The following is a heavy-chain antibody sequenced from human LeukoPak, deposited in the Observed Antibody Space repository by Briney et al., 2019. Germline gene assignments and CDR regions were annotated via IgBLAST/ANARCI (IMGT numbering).Heavy chain of an antibody. Sequence: ASVKVSCKASGYTFTSYDINWVRQATGQGLEWMGWINPNSGGTNYAQKFQGRVTMTRDTSISTAYMELSRLRSDDTAVYYCARDGTAMVYYYYYMDVWGKGTTVTVSS. J-gene: IGHJ6*03. V-gene: IGHV1-2*02. CDR2: INPNSGGT. CDR3: ARDGTAMVYYYYYMDV. D-gene: IGHD5-18*01. CDR1: GYTFTSYD.